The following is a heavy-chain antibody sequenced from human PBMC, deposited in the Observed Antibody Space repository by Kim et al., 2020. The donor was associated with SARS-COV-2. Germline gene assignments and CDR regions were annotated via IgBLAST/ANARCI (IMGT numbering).Heavy chain of an antibody. J-gene: IGHJ1*01. D-gene: IGHD1-26*01. Sequence: AAATAPLTISRDNSNNTLYLQMNSLRAEDTAVYYCAKGGGATVAEYFQHWGQGTLVTVSS. V-gene: IGHV3-23*03. CDR3: AKGGGATVAEYFQH.